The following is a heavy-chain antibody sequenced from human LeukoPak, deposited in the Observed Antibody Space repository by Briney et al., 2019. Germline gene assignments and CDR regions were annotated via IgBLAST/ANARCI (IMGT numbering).Heavy chain of an antibody. CDR2: IKQGGSEI. D-gene: IGHD1-14*01. J-gene: IGHJ3*02. CDR3: ARDKSIPNLDAFDI. CDR1: GFMFRSYW. Sequence: GGSLRLSCAASGFMFRSYWMTWVRQAPGKGLEWVANIKQGGSEINYLDSVRGRFTISREDTRNSLYLQMNSLRVEDTAVYYCARDKSIPNLDAFDIWGQGTMVTVSS. V-gene: IGHV3-7*05.